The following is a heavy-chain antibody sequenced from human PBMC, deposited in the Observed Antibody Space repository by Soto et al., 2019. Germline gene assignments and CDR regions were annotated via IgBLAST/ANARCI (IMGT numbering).Heavy chain of an antibody. CDR3: ARGLRASSMVRGSLDY. Sequence: SETLSLTCAVYGGSFNDYYWSWIRQPPGKGLEWIGEINHTGHNNYNPSLKSRVTISVDTSKNQFSLKLSSVTAADTAVYYCARGLRASSMVRGSLDYWGQGTLVTVSS. CDR2: INHTGHN. J-gene: IGHJ4*02. V-gene: IGHV4-34*01. CDR1: GGSFNDYY. D-gene: IGHD3-10*01.